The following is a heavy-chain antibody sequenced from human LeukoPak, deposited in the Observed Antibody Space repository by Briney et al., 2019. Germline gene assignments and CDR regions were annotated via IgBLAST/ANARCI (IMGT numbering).Heavy chain of an antibody. CDR1: RGSMSSGSYY. CDR3: ARGGAASYYYYYGMDV. CDR2: IYTSGST. J-gene: IGHJ6*02. Sequence: SQTLSLTCTVSRGSMSSGSYYWTWIRQPAGKGLEWMGRIYTSGSTNYNPSLKSRVTISVDTSKNQFSLKLSSVTAADTAVYYCARGGAASYYYYYGMDVWGQGTTVTVSS. V-gene: IGHV4-61*02. D-gene: IGHD6-13*01.